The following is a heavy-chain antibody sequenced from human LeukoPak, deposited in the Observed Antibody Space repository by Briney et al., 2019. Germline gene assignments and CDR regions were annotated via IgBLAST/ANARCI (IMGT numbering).Heavy chain of an antibody. J-gene: IGHJ6*02. CDR1: GGSFSGYY. Sequence: PSETLSLTCAVYGGSFSGYYWSWIRQPPGKGLEWIGEINHSGSTNYNPSLKSRVTISVDTSKNQFSLKLSSVTAADTAVYYCARDRVLFYYYYGMDVWGQGTTVTVSS. V-gene: IGHV4-34*01. CDR3: ARDRVLFYYYYGMDV. CDR2: INHSGST. D-gene: IGHD2-21*01.